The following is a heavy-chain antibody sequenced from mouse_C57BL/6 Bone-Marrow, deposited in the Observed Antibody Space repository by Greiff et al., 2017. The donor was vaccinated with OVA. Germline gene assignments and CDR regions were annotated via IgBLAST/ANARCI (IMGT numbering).Heavy chain of an antibody. CDR3: ARGGYSIPYWYFDV. CDR2: IYPGSGNT. Sequence: QVQLQQSGAELVRPGASVKLSCKASGYTFTDYYINWVKQRPGQGLEWIARIYPGSGNTYYNEKFKGKATLTAEKSSSTAYMQLSSLTSEDSAVYFCARGGYSIPYWYFDVWGTGTTVTVSS. D-gene: IGHD2-5*01. CDR1: GYTFTDYY. V-gene: IGHV1-76*01. J-gene: IGHJ1*03.